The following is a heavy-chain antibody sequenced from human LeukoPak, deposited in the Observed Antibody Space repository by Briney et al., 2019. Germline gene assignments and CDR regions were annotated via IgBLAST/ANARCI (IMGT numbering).Heavy chain of an antibody. V-gene: IGHV4-31*03. J-gene: IGHJ5*02. CDR1: GGSISSGGYY. D-gene: IGHD2-2*01. CDR3: ARDGCSSTSCVSSWFDP. CDR2: IYYSGST. Sequence: PSQTLSLTYTVSGGSISSGGYYWSWIRQHPGKGLEWIGYIYYSGSTYYNPSLKSRVTISVDTSKNQFSLKLSSVTAADTAVYYCARDGCSSTSCVSSWFDPWGQGTLVTVSS.